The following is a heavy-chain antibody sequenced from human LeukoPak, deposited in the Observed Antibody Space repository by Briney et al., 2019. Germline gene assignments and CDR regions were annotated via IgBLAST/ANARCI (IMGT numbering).Heavy chain of an antibody. CDR1: GFTFSSYS. Sequence: PGGSLRLSCAASGFTFSSYSMNWVRQAPGKGLEWVSSISSSSSYIYYADSVKGRFTISRDNAKNSLYLQMNSLRAEDTAVYYCARDRAITMIVSDVAFDIWGQGTMVTVSS. CDR2: ISSSSSYI. J-gene: IGHJ3*02. D-gene: IGHD3-22*01. CDR3: ARDRAITMIVSDVAFDI. V-gene: IGHV3-21*01.